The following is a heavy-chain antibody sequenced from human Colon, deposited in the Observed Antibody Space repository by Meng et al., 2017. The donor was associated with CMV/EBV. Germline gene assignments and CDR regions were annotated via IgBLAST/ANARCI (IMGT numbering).Heavy chain of an antibody. V-gene: IGHV4-31*03. CDR2: IFYTGST. D-gene: IGHD1-1*01. CDR3: ARAPRDWDDVRGEYFDY. Sequence: LRLSCTVSGGSISSGDDYWSWIRQHPEKGLEWIGYIFYTGSTYYNPSPSLKSRVSISVDTSKNQFSLKLNSVTAADTAVYYCARAPRDWDDVRGEYFDYWGQGILVTVSS. J-gene: IGHJ4*02. CDR1: GGSISSGDDY.